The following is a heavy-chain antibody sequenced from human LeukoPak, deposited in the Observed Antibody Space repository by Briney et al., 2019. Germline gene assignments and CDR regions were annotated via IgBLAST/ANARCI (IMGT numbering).Heavy chain of an antibody. J-gene: IGHJ4*02. Sequence: GGSLRLSCAASGFTFSNYGMSWVRQAPGKGLEWVAAISAGGDLTNYADSVKGRFTISRNSSMNMLYVQMNSLRAEDTAIYYCAKGLISSATYFSYFDYWGQGTLVTVSS. CDR3: AKGLISSATYFSYFDY. D-gene: IGHD1-26*01. CDR2: ISAGGDLT. CDR1: GFTFSNYG. V-gene: IGHV3-23*01.